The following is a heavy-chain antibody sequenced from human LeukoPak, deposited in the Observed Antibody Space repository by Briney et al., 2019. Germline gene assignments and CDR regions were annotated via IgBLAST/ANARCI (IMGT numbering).Heavy chain of an antibody. J-gene: IGHJ6*02. CDR1: GYTLTSYD. Sequence: ASVKVSCKASGYTLTSYDINWVRQATGQGLEWMGWMNPNSGNTGYAQKFQGRVTMTRNTSISTAYMELSSLRSEDTAVYYCARDLSGWAEPYYYYGMDVWGQGTTVTVSS. D-gene: IGHD1-14*01. CDR2: MNPNSGNT. CDR3: ARDLSGWAEPYYYYGMDV. V-gene: IGHV1-8*01.